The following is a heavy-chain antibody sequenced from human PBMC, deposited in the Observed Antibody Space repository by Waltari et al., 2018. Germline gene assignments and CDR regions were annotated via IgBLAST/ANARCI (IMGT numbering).Heavy chain of an antibody. Sequence: QVQLQQWGAGLLKSSETLSLTCAVYGGSFSGYYGGWIRQTPGKELEWIGEIHPSGSTDYKSSLQSRVTILLDTSKTQLSLKLTSVTAADTAVYYCARGLDNAKIGYWGQGTLVTVSS. CDR1: GGSFSGYY. D-gene: IGHD1-20*01. V-gene: IGHV4-34*01. CDR2: IHPSGST. CDR3: ARGLDNAKIGY. J-gene: IGHJ4*02.